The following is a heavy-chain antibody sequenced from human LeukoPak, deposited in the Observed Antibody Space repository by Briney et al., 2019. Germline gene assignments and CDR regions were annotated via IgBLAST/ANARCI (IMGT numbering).Heavy chain of an antibody. CDR2: IYTSGGT. CDR1: GGSISSYY. Sequence: SETLSLTCTVSGGSISSYYWSWVRQPAGKGLEWIGRIYTSGGTNYYPSLKSRVTMSVDTSKNQFSLKLSSVTAADTAVYYCARDQLVDFWSGYPTMVRGVTPLDVWGQGTTVTVSS. D-gene: IGHD3-10*01. CDR3: ARDQLVDFWSGYPTMVRGVTPLDV. V-gene: IGHV4-4*07. J-gene: IGHJ6*02.